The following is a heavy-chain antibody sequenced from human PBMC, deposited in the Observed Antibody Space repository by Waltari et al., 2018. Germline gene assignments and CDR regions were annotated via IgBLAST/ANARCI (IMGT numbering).Heavy chain of an antibody. Sequence: QVQLQESGPGLVKPSETLSLTCTVSGGSINSYHWSWIRQPPGKGLEWIGYSYYSGSTTYNPALESRVSISIDTSKTHFSLKLTSVTPADTAVYYCARYSRKFNDFWSAEGNAFDIWGQGALVTVSS. CDR3: ARYSRKFNDFWSAEGNAFDI. CDR1: GGSINSYH. D-gene: IGHD3-3*01. V-gene: IGHV4-59*01. CDR2: SYYSGST. J-gene: IGHJ3*02.